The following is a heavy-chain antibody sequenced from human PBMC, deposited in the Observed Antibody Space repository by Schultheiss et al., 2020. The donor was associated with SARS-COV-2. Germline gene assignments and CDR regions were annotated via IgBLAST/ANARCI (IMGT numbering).Heavy chain of an antibody. CDR1: GASINTSLSY. D-gene: IGHD3-3*01. Sequence: SETLSLTCTVSGASINTSLSYWGWIRRPPGKGLEWVVTMYYSGDTYYNPSLLSRVSMSIDISRSQFSLSLHSVTAADTAIYYCARGNDFVYFFDSWGQGTLVTVSS. V-gene: IGHV4-39*07. CDR3: ARGNDFVYFFDS. CDR2: MYYSGDT. J-gene: IGHJ4*02.